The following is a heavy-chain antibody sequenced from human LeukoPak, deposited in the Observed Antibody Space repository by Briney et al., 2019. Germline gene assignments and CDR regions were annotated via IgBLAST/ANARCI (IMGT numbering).Heavy chain of an antibody. CDR1: GGTFSSYA. CDR3: AGSAMATTLFDY. J-gene: IGHJ4*02. CDR2: IIPIFGTA. V-gene: IGHV1-69*05. D-gene: IGHD5-18*01. Sequence: SVKVSCKASGGTFSSYAISWVRQAPGQGLEWMGGIIPIFGTANYAQKFQGRVTITTDESTSTAYMELSSLRSEDTAVYYCAGSAMATTLFDYWGQGTLVTVSS.